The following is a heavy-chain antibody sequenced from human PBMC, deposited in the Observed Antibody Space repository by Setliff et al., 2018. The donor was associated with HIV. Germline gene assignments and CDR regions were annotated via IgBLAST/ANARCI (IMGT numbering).Heavy chain of an antibody. CDR3: ARGVPVLRYFDWLSRLGY. V-gene: IGHV1-18*01. Sequence: ASVKVSCKASGYTFTSYGISWVRQAPGQGLEWMGWISAYNGNTNYAQKLQGRVTMTTDTSTSTAYMELRSLRSEDTAVYYCARGVPVLRYFDWLSRLGYWGQGTLVTVSS. CDR1: GYTFTSYG. CDR2: ISAYNGNT. J-gene: IGHJ4*02. D-gene: IGHD3-9*01.